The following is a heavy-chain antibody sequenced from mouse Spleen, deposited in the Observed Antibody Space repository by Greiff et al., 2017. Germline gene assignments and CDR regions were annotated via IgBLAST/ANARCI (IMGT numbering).Heavy chain of an antibody. CDR1: GFTFSSYA. CDR2: ISSGGSYT. V-gene: IGHV5-9-1*01. J-gene: IGHJ2*01. CDR3: ARRGNYGRYFDY. Sequence: EVKLMESGGGLVKPGGSLKLSCAASGFTFSSYAMSWVRQTPEKRLEWVATISSGGSYTYYPDSVKGRFTISRDNAKNTLYLQMSSLRSEDTAMYYCARRGNYGRYFDYWGQGTTLTVSS. D-gene: IGHD1-1*01.